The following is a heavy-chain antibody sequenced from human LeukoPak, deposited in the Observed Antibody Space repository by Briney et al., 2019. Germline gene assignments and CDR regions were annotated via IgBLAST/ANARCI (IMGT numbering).Heavy chain of an antibody. V-gene: IGHV1-3*01. CDR3: ARSYDILTGFDY. D-gene: IGHD3-9*01. J-gene: IGHJ4*02. CDR1: GYTFTGYY. Sequence: ASVKVSCKASGYTFTGYYMHWVRQAPGQRLEWMGWINAGNGNTKYSQKFQGRVTITRDTSASTAYMELSSLRSEDTAVYYCARSYDILTGFDYWGQGTLVTVSS. CDR2: INAGNGNT.